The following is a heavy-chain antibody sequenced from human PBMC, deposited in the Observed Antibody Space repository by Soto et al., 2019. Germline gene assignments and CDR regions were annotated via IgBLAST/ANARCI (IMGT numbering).Heavy chain of an antibody. CDR3: ASRRWTYYYDSSGYSRQFDS. V-gene: IGHV1-69*01. CDR1: GGTFSSYA. D-gene: IGHD3-22*01. J-gene: IGHJ4*02. Sequence: QVQLVQSGAEVKKPGSSVKVSCKASGGTFSSYAISWVRQAPGQGLEWMGGIIPIFGTANYAQKFQGRVTITADESTSTAYMELSSLRCEDTAVYYCASRRWTYYYDSSGYSRQFDSWGQGTLVTVSS. CDR2: IIPIFGTA.